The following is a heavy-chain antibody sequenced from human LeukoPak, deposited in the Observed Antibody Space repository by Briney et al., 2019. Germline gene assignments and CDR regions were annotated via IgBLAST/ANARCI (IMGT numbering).Heavy chain of an antibody. D-gene: IGHD2-2*02. J-gene: IGHJ4*02. CDR2: IYYSGRT. Sequence: SETLSLICTVSGGSVSTSHYYWGWIRQPPGKGLEWIGYIYYSGRTYYNPSLKSRVTISVDTSKNEFSLKLSSVTAADTAVYYCARSWAPGYCSSTTCYNFDYWGQGTLVTVSS. V-gene: IGHV4-39*01. CDR3: ARSWAPGYCSSTTCYNFDY. CDR1: GGSVSTSHYY.